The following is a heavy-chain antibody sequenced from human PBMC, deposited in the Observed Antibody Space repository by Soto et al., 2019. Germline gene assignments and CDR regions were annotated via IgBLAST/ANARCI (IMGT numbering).Heavy chain of an antibody. D-gene: IGHD2-15*01. CDR2: IIPIFGTA. CDR3: ARLYCSGGSCYPGAGGMDV. V-gene: IGHV1-69*13. J-gene: IGHJ6*02. CDR1: GGTFSSYA. Sequence: SVKVSCKASGGTFSSYAISWVRQAPGQGLEWMGGIIPIFGTANYAQKFQGRVTITADESTSTAYMELSSLRSEDTAVYYCARLYCSGGSCYPGAGGMDVWGQGTTVTVSS.